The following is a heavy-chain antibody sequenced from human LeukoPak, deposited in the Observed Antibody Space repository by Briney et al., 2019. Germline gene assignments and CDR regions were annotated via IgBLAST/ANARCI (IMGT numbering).Heavy chain of an antibody. CDR2: IDPDGSEK. J-gene: IGHJ4*02. CDR1: GFYFSKFW. V-gene: IGHV3-7*01. Sequence: GGSLRVSCEASGFYFSKFWMSWVRQAPGKGLEWVANIDPDGSEKYYVDSVKGRFTVSRDNAKNSLYLQMNSLSPEDTAVYHCAKSGSHFDLDYWGQGTLVAVSS. CDR3: AKSGSHFDLDY. D-gene: IGHD1-26*01.